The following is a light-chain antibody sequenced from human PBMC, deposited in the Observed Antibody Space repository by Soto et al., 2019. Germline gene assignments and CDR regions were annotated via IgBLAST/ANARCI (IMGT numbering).Light chain of an antibody. V-gene: IGKV3D-15*01. Sequence: EIVMSQAPATLSVSPGERVTLSCRASQSISINLAWYQQKPGQAPRLLIYGSSFRATGIPARFSGGGSGTAFTLTISSLQSEDFAVYYCQQYHDWPAYTSGLGNKLEIK. CDR2: GSS. CDR1: QSISIN. J-gene: IGKJ2*01. CDR3: QQYHDWPAYT.